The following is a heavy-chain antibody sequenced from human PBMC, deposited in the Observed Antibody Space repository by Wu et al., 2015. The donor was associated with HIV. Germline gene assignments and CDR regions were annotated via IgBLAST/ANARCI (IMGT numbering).Heavy chain of an antibody. CDR1: WVLQWLL. V-gene: IGHV4-34*01. D-gene: IGHD4-11*01. Sequence: QVQLQQWGAGLFEAFGDPVPHLRCLWWVLQWLLLELDPPAPREGLEWIGEINHSGSTNYNPSLKSRVTISVDTSKNQFSLKLSSVTAADTAVYYCARGPDSNQLKYYFDYWGQGTLVTVSS. CDR3: ARGPDSNQLKYYFDY. CDR2: INHSGST. J-gene: IGHJ4*02.